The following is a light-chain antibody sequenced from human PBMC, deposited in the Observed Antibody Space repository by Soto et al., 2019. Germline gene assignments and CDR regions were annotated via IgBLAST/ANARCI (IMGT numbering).Light chain of an antibody. CDR3: QQYGTIPFT. CDR2: GTS. J-gene: IGKJ3*01. V-gene: IGKV3-20*01. CDR1: QTVGNIY. Sequence: EIVLTQSPGTLSLSPGERATLSCRASQTVGNIYLGWYQQKPGQSSRLLISGTSNRATGIPDRFSGSGSGTDFTLTISRLAPEDFAVYYCQQYGTIPFTFGPGTKVDI.